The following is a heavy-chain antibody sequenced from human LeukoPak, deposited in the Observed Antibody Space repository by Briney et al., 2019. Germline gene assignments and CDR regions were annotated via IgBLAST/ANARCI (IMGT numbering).Heavy chain of an antibody. CDR2: LNHSGST. Sequence: PSETLSLTCAVFGGSFSGYSWTWIRQSPGKGLEWIGELNHSGSTNYNPSLKSRVTISVATSKNQFSLKLSSVTAADTAVYYCARGRRSGYYKGNYFDYWGQGTLVTVSS. CDR3: ARGRRSGYYKGNYFDY. V-gene: IGHV4-34*01. J-gene: IGHJ4*02. D-gene: IGHD3-3*01. CDR1: GGSFSGYS.